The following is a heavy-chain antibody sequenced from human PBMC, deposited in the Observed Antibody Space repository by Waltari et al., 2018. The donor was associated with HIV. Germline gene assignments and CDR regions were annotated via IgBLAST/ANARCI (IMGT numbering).Heavy chain of an antibody. V-gene: IGHV1-8*01. Sequence: QVQLVQSGAEVKKPGASVKVSCKASGYTFTDYDFNWVRTAPGQGLEWMVWMNPNTGNAGYAKRFQGRVTLTRNTSMNTAYMELNRLRSEDTAVYYCARGPGGYDFWSGLYYYYYGLDVWGQGTTVTVSS. CDR2: MNPNTGNA. CDR3: ARGPGGYDFWSGLYYYYYGLDV. CDR1: GYTFTDYD. D-gene: IGHD3-3*01. J-gene: IGHJ6*02.